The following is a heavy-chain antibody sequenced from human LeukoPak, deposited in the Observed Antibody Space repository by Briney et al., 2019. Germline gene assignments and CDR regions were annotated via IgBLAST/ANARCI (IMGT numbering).Heavy chain of an antibody. CDR1: GIIFSGYG. D-gene: IGHD6-19*01. CDR3: AKVGSGWYGVDY. Sequence: GGSLRLSCEVSGIIFSGYGIHWVRQAPGKGLEWVAFIRYDGTNKYNADSVKGRFTISRDNSNNTLYLQMNSLRVEDTAVYYCAKVGSGWYGVDYWGQGTLVTVSS. V-gene: IGHV3-30*02. J-gene: IGHJ4*02. CDR2: IRYDGTNK.